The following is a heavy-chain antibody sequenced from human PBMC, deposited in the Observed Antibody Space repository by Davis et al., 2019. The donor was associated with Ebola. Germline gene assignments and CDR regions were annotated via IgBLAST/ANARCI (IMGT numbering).Heavy chain of an antibody. J-gene: IGHJ5*02. Sequence: GESLKISCKASGYSFNYYWIAWVRQMPGKGLEWMGIIYPGDSDTRYSPSFQGQVTMSADKSISTAFPQWSSLKASDTAVYYCARHTGGTQLGRCSRTNCYGFDPWGQGTLVTVSS. V-gene: IGHV5-51*01. CDR1: GYSFNYYW. D-gene: IGHD2-2*01. CDR3: ARHTGGTQLGRCSRTNCYGFDP. CDR2: IYPGDSDT.